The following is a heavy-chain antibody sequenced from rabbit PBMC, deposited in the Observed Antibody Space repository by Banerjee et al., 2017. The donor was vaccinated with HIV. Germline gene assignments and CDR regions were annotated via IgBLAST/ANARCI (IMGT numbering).Heavy chain of an antibody. J-gene: IGHJ4*01. Sequence: QEHLEESGGDLVKPEGSLTLTCTASGFSFNNYYWMNWVRQAPGKGLEWIACIYTDSDTTYYSIWAKVRLTISKTSSTSVALQMTSRTAADTATYFCARSYEDDGDYGYHFNLWGQGTLVTVS. V-gene: IGHV1S45*01. D-gene: IGHD2-1*01. CDR3: ARSYEDDGDYGYHFNL. CDR1: GFSFNNYYW. CDR2: IYTDSDTT.